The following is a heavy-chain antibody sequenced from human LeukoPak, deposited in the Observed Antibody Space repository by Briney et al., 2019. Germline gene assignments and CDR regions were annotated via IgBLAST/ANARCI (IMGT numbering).Heavy chain of an antibody. V-gene: IGHV1-2*02. CDR2: IDPDNGNT. CDR1: EYTLSGYY. J-gene: IGHJ4*02. CDR3: ARGDDYGSPKLFAE. Sequence: ASVNVSCKASEYTLSGYYFSWMRRAPGQGLEWMGWIDPDNGNTNFAQKFQGRVTLTRATSISTVYMELTSLRFDDTAVYYCARGDDYGSPKLFAEWGQGTLVTVSS. D-gene: IGHD3-10*01.